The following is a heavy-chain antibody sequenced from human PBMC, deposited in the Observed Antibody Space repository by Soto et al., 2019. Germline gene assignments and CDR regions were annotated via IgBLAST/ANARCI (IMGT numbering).Heavy chain of an antibody. CDR2: IYYSGST. D-gene: IGHD3-10*01. CDR3: ARVWGGAFDI. V-gene: IGHV4-59*01. CDR1: GGTISSSY. Sequence: SETLRLTCTVAGGTISSSYWSWIRQPPGKGLEWIGYIYYSGSTNYNPSLKSRVTISVDTSKNQFSLKLSSVTAADTAVYYCARVWGGAFDIWGQGTMVTVSS. J-gene: IGHJ3*02.